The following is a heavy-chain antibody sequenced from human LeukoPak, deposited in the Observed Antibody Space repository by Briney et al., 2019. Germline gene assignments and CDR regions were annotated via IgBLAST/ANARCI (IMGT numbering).Heavy chain of an antibody. CDR3: VRDQSDGYKWQMFDQ. D-gene: IGHD5-24*01. V-gene: IGHV3-48*03. CDR1: GFTFSSYE. CDR2: ISSSGDTI. J-gene: IGHJ4*02. Sequence: GGSLRLSCAASGFTFSSYEMNWVRQAPGKGLEWVSYISSSGDTIHYADFVKGRFTISRDNAKNAVHLQMHSLRADDTSIYYCVRDQSDGYKWQMFDQWGQGTLVTVSS.